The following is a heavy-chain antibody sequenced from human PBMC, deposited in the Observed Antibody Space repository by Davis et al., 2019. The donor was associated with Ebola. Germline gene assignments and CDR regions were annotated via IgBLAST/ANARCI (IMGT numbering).Heavy chain of an antibody. CDR2: ISWNSGSI. CDR3: AKRSQTGPFDY. J-gene: IGHJ4*02. CDR1: GFTFDDYA. D-gene: IGHD1-26*01. Sequence: PGGSLTLSCAASGFTFDDYAMHWVRQAPGKGLEWVSGISWNSGSIGYADSVKGRFTIARDNAKNSLYLQMNSLRAEDTALYYCAKRSQTGPFDYWGQGTLVTVSS. V-gene: IGHV3-9*01.